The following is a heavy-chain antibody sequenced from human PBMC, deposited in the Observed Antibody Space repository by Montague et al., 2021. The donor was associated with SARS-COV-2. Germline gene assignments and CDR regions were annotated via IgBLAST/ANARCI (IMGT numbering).Heavy chain of an antibody. Sequence: SETRSLTCTVSGGSIDSSSYHWDWLCQSPGKGRDWIGSIYYSASSSHYIPSLKSLVTITADTSKNQFSLKLTSVTAADTAVYYCARYRRDGSYFLDYWGQGTLVTVSS. CDR2: IYYSASS. CDR1: GGSIDSSSYH. CDR3: ARYRRDGSYFLDY. J-gene: IGHJ4*02. D-gene: IGHD5-24*01. V-gene: IGHV4-39*01.